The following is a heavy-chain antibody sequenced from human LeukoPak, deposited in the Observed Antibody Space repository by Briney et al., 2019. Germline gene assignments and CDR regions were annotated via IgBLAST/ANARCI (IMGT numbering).Heavy chain of an antibody. CDR3: AREEADYDFWSGYWVFDY. D-gene: IGHD3-3*01. Sequence: SVKVSCKASGGTFSSYAISWVRQAPGQGLEWMGGIIPILGIANYAQKFQGRVTITADKSTSTAYMELSSLRSEDTAVYYCAREEADYDFWSGYWVFDYWGQGTLVTVSS. CDR1: GGTFSSYA. CDR2: IIPILGIA. V-gene: IGHV1-69*04. J-gene: IGHJ4*02.